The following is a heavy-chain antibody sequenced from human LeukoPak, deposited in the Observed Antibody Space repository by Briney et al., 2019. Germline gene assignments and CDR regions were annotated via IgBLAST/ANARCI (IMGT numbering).Heavy chain of an antibody. V-gene: IGHV3-49*04. Sequence: GGSLRLSCTASGFPFGDYAMSWVRQAPGKGLEWVGFIRGRGYGGTTQYAASVKGRFIISRDDSKSTVYLQMNSLQIEDTALYYCGRSMGGSRIRGVTWGQGTLVTVSS. CDR3: GRSMGGSRIRGVT. J-gene: IGHJ4*02. CDR2: IRGRGYGGTT. CDR1: GFPFGDYA. D-gene: IGHD6-13*01.